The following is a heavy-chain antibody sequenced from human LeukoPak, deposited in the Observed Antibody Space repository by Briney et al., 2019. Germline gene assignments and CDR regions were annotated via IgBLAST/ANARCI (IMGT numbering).Heavy chain of an antibody. J-gene: IGHJ5*02. Sequence: PSETLSLTCAVYGGSFSGYYWSWIRQPPGKGLEWIGEINHSGSTNYNPSLKSRVTISVDTSKNQFSLKLSSVTAADTAVYYCARSFIIMVYASHNWFDPWGQGTLVTVSS. CDR2: INHSGST. V-gene: IGHV4-34*01. D-gene: IGHD2-8*01. CDR1: GGSFSGYY. CDR3: ARSFIIMVYASHNWFDP.